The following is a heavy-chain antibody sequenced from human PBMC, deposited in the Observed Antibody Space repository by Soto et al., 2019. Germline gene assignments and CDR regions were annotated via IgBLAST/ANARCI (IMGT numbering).Heavy chain of an antibody. CDR1: GASIYNGGYF. Sequence: PSETLSLTCSASGASIYNGGYFWSWIRQSPGKGLEWIGNIHNSGSPYNNPSLRSRVTISADTSMNQFSLKLSSVTAADTAVYYCARGRRQWLALDAFDIWGQGTMVTVSS. V-gene: IGHV4-30-4*01. D-gene: IGHD6-19*01. J-gene: IGHJ3*02. CDR3: ARGRRQWLALDAFDI. CDR2: IHNSGSP.